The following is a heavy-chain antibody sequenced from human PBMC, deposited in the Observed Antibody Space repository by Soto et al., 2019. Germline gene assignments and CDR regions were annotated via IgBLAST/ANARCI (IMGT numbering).Heavy chain of an antibody. D-gene: IGHD2-8*02. J-gene: IGHJ4*02. Sequence: EVQLLESGGGLVQPGGSLRLSCAASGFPFSTSAMNWVRQAPGKGLEWVANIKQDGSEKYYVDSVKGRFTISRDNAKNSLYLQMNSLRAEDTAVYYCARDRLLVDYWGQGTLVTVSS. V-gene: IGHV3-7*03. CDR1: GFPFSTSA. CDR2: IKQDGSEK. CDR3: ARDRLLVDY.